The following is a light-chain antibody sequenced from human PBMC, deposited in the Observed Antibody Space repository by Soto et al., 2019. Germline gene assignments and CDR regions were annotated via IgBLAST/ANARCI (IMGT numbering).Light chain of an antibody. CDR3: HVWDSSSDHYV. J-gene: IGLJ1*01. Sequence: YELTQPPSVSVAAGQTARITCGGNNIGGKSVHWYQQKPGQAPVLVVYGDSDRPSGIPDRFSGSNSGDTATLTIRRVEAGDEADYYCHVWDSSSDHYVFGTGTKVTVL. V-gene: IGLV3-21*02. CDR1: NIGGKS. CDR2: GDS.